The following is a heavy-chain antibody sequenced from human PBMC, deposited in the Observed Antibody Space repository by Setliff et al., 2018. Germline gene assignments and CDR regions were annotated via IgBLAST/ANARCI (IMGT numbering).Heavy chain of an antibody. Sequence: WASVKVSCKASGGTFSTYAVNWVRQAPGQGLEWMGGIVPVFGTRNCAQKFQGRVTFTADDSATTTYMELSSLTSEDTAIYYCARNMGMGQRDYFDYWGRGTLVTVSS. CDR3: ARNMGMGQRDYFDY. CDR1: GGTFSTYA. CDR2: IVPVFGTR. D-gene: IGHD6-13*01. V-gene: IGHV1-69*13. J-gene: IGHJ4*02.